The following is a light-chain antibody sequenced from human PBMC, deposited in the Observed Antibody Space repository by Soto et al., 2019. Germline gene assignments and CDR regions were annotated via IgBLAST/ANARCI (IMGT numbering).Light chain of an antibody. CDR2: GAS. J-gene: IGKJ1*01. Sequence: EIGLTQTPRTLVLSPGERATVSCRASQSISRYLAWYQQKPGQGPRLLIYGASSRATGTPDRFSGSGSGTDFTLTINRLEPEDFALHYCQQYGSSPPTFGQGTKVDNK. CDR3: QQYGSSPPT. CDR1: QSISRY. V-gene: IGKV3-20*01.